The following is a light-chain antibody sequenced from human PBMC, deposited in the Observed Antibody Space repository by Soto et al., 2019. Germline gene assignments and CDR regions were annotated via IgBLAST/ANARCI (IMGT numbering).Light chain of an antibody. V-gene: IGLV2-11*01. J-gene: IGLJ3*02. CDR3: CSYAGSHFV. CDR2: DVS. Sequence: QSALTQPRSVSGSPGQSVTISCTGSSSDVGGYNYVSWYQQYPGKAPKLMIFDVSERPSGVPDRVSGSKSGNTASLTISGLQPDDEADYYCCSYAGSHFVFGGGTKLTVL. CDR1: SSDVGGYNY.